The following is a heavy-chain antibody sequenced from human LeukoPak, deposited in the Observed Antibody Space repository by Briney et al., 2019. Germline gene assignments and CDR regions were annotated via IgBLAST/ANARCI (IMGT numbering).Heavy chain of an antibody. CDR2: SNSDGTYR. D-gene: IGHD3-9*01. Sequence: GGSLRLSCAASGFTYTNYWMHWVRQVPGKGLVWVSHSNSDGTYRTYADSVKGRFTISRDNAKNTVYLQRNSLRAEDTAVYYCTRHSFDKAFDIWGQGTVVTVSS. J-gene: IGHJ3*02. V-gene: IGHV3-74*01. CDR1: GFTYTNYW. CDR3: TRHSFDKAFDI.